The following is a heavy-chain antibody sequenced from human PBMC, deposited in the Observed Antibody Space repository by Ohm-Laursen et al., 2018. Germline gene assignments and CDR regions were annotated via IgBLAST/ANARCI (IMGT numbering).Heavy chain of an antibody. J-gene: IGHJ4*02. CDR2: IYYSGST. D-gene: IGHD3-3*01. Sequence: SDTLSLTWPVSGGSISSYYWSWIRQPPGKGLEWIGYIYYSGSTNYNPSLKSRVTISVDTSKNQFSLKLSSVTAADTAVYYCARNGYDFWSGYYAFFDYWGQGTLVTVSS. V-gene: IGHV4-59*07. CDR3: ARNGYDFWSGYYAFFDY. CDR1: GGSISSYY.